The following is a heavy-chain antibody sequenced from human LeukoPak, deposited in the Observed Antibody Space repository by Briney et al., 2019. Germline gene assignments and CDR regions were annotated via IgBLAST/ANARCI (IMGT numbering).Heavy chain of an antibody. CDR3: ARQLSEWLLYGNWFDP. J-gene: IGHJ5*02. V-gene: IGHV4-59*08. Sequence: SETLSLTCTVSGGSISSYYWSWIRQPPGKGLEWIGSIYHSGSTYYNPSLKSRVTLSFDTSKTQFPLKLSSVTAADTAVYYCARQLSEWLLYGNWFDPWGQGTLVTVSS. CDR1: GGSISSYY. D-gene: IGHD3-3*01. CDR2: IYHSGST.